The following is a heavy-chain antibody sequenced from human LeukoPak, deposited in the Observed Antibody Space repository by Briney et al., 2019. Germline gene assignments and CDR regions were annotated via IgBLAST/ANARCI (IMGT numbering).Heavy chain of an antibody. D-gene: IGHD3-10*01. V-gene: IGHV3-30*18. J-gene: IGHJ4*02. Sequence: GGSLRLSCAASGFTFSSYGMHWVRQAPGKGLEWVAVISYDGSNKYYADSVKGRFTISRDNSKNTLYLQMNSLRAEETAVYYCAKAYGSGLGVDYWGQGTLVTVSS. CDR3: AKAYGSGLGVDY. CDR2: ISYDGSNK. CDR1: GFTFSSYG.